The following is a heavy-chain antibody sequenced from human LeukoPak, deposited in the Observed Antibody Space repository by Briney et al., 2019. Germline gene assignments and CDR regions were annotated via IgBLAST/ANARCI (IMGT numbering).Heavy chain of an antibody. CDR2: INHSGST. D-gene: IGHD2/OR15-2a*01. CDR3: ARGFRFDP. CDR1: GGSFSGYY. Sequence: SETLSLTCAVYGGSFSGYYWSWIRQPPGKGLEWIGEINHSGSTNYNPSLKSRVTISVDTSKNQFSLKLSSVTAADTAVYYCARGFRFDPWGQGTLVTVSS. J-gene: IGHJ5*02. V-gene: IGHV4-34*01.